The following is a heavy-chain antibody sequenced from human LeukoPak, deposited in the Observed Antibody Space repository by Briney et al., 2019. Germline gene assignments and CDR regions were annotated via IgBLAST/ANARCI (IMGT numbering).Heavy chain of an antibody. Sequence: GASVKVSCKASGYTFTAYYMHWVRQVPGQGLEWMGRINPNSGDTDYAQKFQGRVIMTRDTSISTAYMEVSRLRSDDTAVYYCARVDSGHDYGPSWGQGTTVTVFS. CDR2: INPNSGDT. D-gene: IGHD5-12*01. V-gene: IGHV1-2*06. CDR3: ARVDSGHDYGPS. J-gene: IGHJ3*01. CDR1: GYTFTAYY.